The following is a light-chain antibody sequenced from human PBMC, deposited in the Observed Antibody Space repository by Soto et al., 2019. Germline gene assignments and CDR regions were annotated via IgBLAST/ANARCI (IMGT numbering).Light chain of an antibody. CDR2: EGY. CDR3: SSYTSSATGV. Sequence: QSALTQPASVSGSPGQSIAISCTGTSSDVGGYNHVSWYQQHPGKAPKLMIYEGYNRPSGVADRFSGSKSGNTASLTISGLQADDEADYYCSSYTSSATGVFGGGTKLTVL. V-gene: IGLV2-14*01. J-gene: IGLJ3*02. CDR1: SSDVGGYNH.